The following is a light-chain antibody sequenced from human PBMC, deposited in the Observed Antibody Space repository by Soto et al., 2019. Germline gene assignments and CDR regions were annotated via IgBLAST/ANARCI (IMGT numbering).Light chain of an antibody. Sequence: EIVLAQSPGTLSLSPGESATLSCRASQSVSSSFLAWYQQKAGQAPRLLIYDASNRATGIPARFSGSGSGTDFTLTISSLEPEDFAVYYCQQRSNWPLTFGGGTKVEIK. CDR2: DAS. CDR1: QSVSSS. CDR3: QQRSNWPLT. V-gene: IGKV3-11*01. J-gene: IGKJ4*01.